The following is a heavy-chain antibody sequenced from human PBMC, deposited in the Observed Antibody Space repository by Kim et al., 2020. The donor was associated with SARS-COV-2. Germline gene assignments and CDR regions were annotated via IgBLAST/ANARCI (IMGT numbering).Heavy chain of an antibody. D-gene: IGHD3-16*01. Sequence: SETLSLTCSVSAGSISSSDYQWGWIRRAPGKGLELIGTISYIGRTHYNPSLKSRVTVSIDMSKNQFPLNLSSVTAADTAVYYCVRIYARYYYYYMDVWGKGTTVTVSS. J-gene: IGHJ6*03. CDR2: ISYIGRT. CDR1: AGSISSSDYQ. CDR3: VRIYARYYYYYMDV. V-gene: IGHV4-39*01.